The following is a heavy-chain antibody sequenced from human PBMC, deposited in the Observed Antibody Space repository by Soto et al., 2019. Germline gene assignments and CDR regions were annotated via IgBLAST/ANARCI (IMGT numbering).Heavy chain of an antibody. V-gene: IGHV5-51*01. CDR2: IYPGDSDT. CDR3: ARRDIVVVPAGDAFDI. J-gene: IGHJ3*02. CDR1: GYSFTSYW. D-gene: IGHD2-2*01. Sequence: PGESLKISCKGSGYSFTSYWIGWVRQMPGKGLEWMGIIYPGDSDTRYSPSFQGQVTISADKSISTAYLQWSSLKASDTAMYYCARRDIVVVPAGDAFDIWGQGTMVTVS.